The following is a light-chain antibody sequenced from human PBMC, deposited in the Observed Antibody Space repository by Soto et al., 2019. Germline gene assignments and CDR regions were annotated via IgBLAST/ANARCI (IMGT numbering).Light chain of an antibody. J-gene: IGLJ3*02. V-gene: IGLV2-11*01. CDR1: SSDVGGYKY. Sequence: QPVLTQPRSVSGSPGQSVTISCTETSSDVGGYKYVSWYQQHPGKAPKLMIYDVTKRPSGVPDRFSGSKSGNTASLTISGLQAEDEADYYCCSYADNYTWVFGGGTKLTVL. CDR2: DVT. CDR3: CSYADNYTWV.